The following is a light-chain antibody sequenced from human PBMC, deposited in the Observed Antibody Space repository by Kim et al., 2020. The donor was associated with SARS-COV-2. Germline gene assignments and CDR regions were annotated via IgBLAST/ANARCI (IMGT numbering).Light chain of an antibody. CDR2: RAS. CDR1: QSVRTN. J-gene: IGKJ5*01. CDR3: QQYDSWPPIT. V-gene: IGKV3-15*01. Sequence: SPGERVTRSCRASQSVRTNLAWYQLKPGQAPRLLIYRASSRATGIPVRFSGSGSGTQFTLTISSLQSEDFAVYYCQQYDSWPPITFGQGTRLEIK.